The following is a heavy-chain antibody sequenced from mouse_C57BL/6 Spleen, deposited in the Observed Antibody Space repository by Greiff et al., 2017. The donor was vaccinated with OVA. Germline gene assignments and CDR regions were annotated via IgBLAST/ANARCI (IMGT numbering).Heavy chain of an antibody. D-gene: IGHD1-1*01. J-gene: IGHJ2*01. Sequence: QVQLQQSGPELVKPGASVKISCKASGYAFSSSWMNWVKQRPGKGLEWIGRIYPGDGDTNYNGKFKDKATLTADNSSSTAYMQLSSLTSEDSAVYFCARGRFITTVGFDYWGQGTTLTVSS. V-gene: IGHV1-82*01. CDR2: IYPGDGDT. CDR1: GYAFSSSW. CDR3: ARGRFITTVGFDY.